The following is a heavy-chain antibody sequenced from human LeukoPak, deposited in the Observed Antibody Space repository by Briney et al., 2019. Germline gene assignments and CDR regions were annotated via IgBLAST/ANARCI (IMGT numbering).Heavy chain of an antibody. Sequence: PGGSLRLSCAASGFTFSSYSMNWGRQAPGKGLEWVSSISSSSSYIYYADSVKGRFTISRDNAKNSLYLQMNSLRAEDTAVYYCARDRDSMVRALDYWGQGTLVTVSS. J-gene: IGHJ4*02. V-gene: IGHV3-21*01. D-gene: IGHD3-10*01. CDR2: ISSSSSYI. CDR3: ARDRDSMVRALDY. CDR1: GFTFSSYS.